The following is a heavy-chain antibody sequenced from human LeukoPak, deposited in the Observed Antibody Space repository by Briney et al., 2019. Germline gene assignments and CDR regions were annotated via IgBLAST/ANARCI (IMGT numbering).Heavy chain of an antibody. CDR2: IYYSGST. CDR1: GGSISSSSYY. V-gene: IGHV4-39*02. D-gene: IGHD3-3*01. J-gene: IGHJ4*02. CDR3: ARETIFGVVIMSPYYFDY. Sequence: PSETLSLTCTVSGGSISSSSYYWGWIRQPPGKGLEWIVSIYYSGSTYYNPSLKSRVTISVDTSKNQFSLKLSSVTAADTAVYYCARETIFGVVIMSPYYFDYWGQGTLVTVSS.